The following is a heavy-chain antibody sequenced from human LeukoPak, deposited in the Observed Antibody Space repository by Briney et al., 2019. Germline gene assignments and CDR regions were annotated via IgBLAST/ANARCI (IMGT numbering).Heavy chain of an antibody. CDR1: GFTFSSYA. D-gene: IGHD3-10*01. CDR3: ARDFFYYGSGTPGAFDI. Sequence: PGRSLRLSCAASGFTFSSYAMHWVRQAPGKGLEWVAVISYDGSNKYYADSVKGRFTISRDNSKNTLYLQMNSLRAEDTAVYYCARDFFYYGSGTPGAFDIWGQGTMVTVSS. CDR2: ISYDGSNK. V-gene: IGHV3-30-3*01. J-gene: IGHJ3*02.